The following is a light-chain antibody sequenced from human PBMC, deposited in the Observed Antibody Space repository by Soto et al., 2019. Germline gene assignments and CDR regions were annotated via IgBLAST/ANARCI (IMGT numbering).Light chain of an antibody. CDR1: QSVSSSY. J-gene: IGKJ5*01. V-gene: IGKV3-20*01. CDR2: GAS. Sequence: ALTQSPGTLSLSPGERATLSCRASQSVSSSYLAWYQQKPGQAPRLLIYGASSRATGIPDRFSGSGSGTDFTLTISRLELEDFAVYYRQQYGSSPTFGQGTRLEIK. CDR3: QQYGSSPT.